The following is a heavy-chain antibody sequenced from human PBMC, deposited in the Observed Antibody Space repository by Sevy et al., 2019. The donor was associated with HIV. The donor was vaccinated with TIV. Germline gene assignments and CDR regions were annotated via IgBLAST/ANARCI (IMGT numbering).Heavy chain of an antibody. Sequence: GGSLRLSCAASGFTFSSYGMHWVRQAPGKGLEWVAVISYDGSNKYYADSVKGRFTISRDNSENTLYLQMNSLRAEDTAVYYCASTDYYGSGSQVLYYFDYWGQGTLVTVSS. D-gene: IGHD3-10*01. CDR2: ISYDGSNK. CDR3: ASTDYYGSGSQVLYYFDY. CDR1: GFTFSSYG. V-gene: IGHV3-30*03. J-gene: IGHJ4*02.